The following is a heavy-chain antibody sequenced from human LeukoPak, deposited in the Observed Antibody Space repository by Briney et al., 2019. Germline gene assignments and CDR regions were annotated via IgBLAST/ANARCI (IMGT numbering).Heavy chain of an antibody. V-gene: IGHV4-39*07. CDR3: ARRRVLLWFGGTDY. CDR1: GGPISSSSYY. J-gene: IGHJ4*02. D-gene: IGHD3-10*01. CDR2: IYYSGST. Sequence: SETLSLTCTVSGGPISSSSYYWGWIRQPPGKGLEWIGSIYYSGSTYYNPSLKSRVTISVDTSKNQFSLKLSSVTAADTAVYYCARRRVLLWFGGTDYWGQGTLVTVSS.